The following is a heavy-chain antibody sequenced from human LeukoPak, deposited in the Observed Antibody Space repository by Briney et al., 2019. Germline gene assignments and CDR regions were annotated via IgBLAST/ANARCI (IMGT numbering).Heavy chain of an antibody. V-gene: IGHV3-74*01. J-gene: IGHJ3*02. D-gene: IGHD6-6*01. CDR2: INSDGTIT. Sequence: PGGSLRLSCAASGFTFTNYWMHWVRQAPGKGLVWVSHINSDGTITAYADSVKGRFTTSRDNAKNTLYLQTNSLRAEDTAVYYCVGSSVAFDIWGQGTMVTVSS. CDR3: VGSSVAFDI. CDR1: GFTFTNYW.